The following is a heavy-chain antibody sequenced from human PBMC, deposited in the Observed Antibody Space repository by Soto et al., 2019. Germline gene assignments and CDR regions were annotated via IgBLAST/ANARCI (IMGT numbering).Heavy chain of an antibody. D-gene: IGHD4-17*01. CDR3: ARDSTVTTSGYYGMDL. CDR1: GYTFTSSG. Sequence: ASVKVSCKASGYTFTSSGISWVRQAPGQGLEWMGWISAYNGNTNYAQKLQGRVSMTTDTSTSTAYMELRSLRSEDTAVYYCARDSTVTTSGYYGMDLWWQGTTVTVSS. J-gene: IGHJ6*01. CDR2: ISAYNGNT. V-gene: IGHV1-18*01.